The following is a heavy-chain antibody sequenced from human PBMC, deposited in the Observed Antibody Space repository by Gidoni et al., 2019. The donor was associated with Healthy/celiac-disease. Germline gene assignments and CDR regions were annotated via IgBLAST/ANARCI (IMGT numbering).Heavy chain of an antibody. CDR1: GLTVSRNY. D-gene: IGHD3-10*01. V-gene: IGHV3-66*01. CDR2: IYSGCST. J-gene: IGHJ4*02. Sequence: EVQLVESGGGLVQPGGSRRISCAASGLTVSRNYMSWVRQAPGKGLEWVSVIYSGCSTYYADSVKGRFTISRDNSKNTLYLQMNSLRAEDTAVYYCARDSSYYGSGSYYSLDYWGQGTLVTVSS. CDR3: ARDSSYYGSGSYYSLDY.